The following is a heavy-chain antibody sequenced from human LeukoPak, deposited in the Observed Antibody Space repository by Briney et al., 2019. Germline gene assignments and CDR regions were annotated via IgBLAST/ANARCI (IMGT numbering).Heavy chain of an antibody. V-gene: IGHV3-11*01. CDR1: GFTFGDYY. CDR3: AIGNYRALY. CDR2: ISSSGSNR. J-gene: IGHJ4*02. D-gene: IGHD1-7*01. Sequence: PGGPLRLSCAASGFTFGDYYMPWIRQAPGQGLEWVSYISSSGSNRYYADSVKGRFTISRDNAQNSLYLQMNSLRAEDSAVYYCAIGNYRALYWGQGTLVTVSS.